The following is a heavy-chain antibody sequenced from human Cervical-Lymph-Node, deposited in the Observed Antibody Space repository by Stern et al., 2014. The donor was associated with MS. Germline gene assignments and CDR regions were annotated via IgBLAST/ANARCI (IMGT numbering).Heavy chain of an antibody. Sequence: VQLVESGPGLVQPSETLSLTCTVSGDSITSGSSYWSWIRQPAGRGLERIGRLYSTGSANYNPSLRSRVSIAIDRSRNQFSLQLRSVTAADTAVYYCARGKNCGGDCFGPEYWFDPWGQGILVTVSS. CDR3: ARGKNCGGDCFGPEYWFDP. CDR1: GDSITSGSSY. D-gene: IGHD2-21*02. J-gene: IGHJ5*02. V-gene: IGHV4-61*02. CDR2: LYSTGSA.